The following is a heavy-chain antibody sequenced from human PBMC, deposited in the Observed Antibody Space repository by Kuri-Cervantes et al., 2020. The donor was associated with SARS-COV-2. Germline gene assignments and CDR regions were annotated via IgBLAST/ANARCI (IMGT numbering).Heavy chain of an antibody. D-gene: IGHD1-26*01. J-gene: IGHJ5*02. CDR1: GGSFSSGGYS. CDR3: ARAGVGSVSFDP. V-gene: IGHV4-30-2*01. Sequence: SQTLSLTCAVSGGSFSSGGYSWSWIRQPPGKGLEWIGYIYHSGSTYYNPSLKSRVTISVDTSKNQFSLKLSSVTAADTAVYYCARAGVGSVSFDPWGQGTLVTVSS. CDR2: IYHSGST.